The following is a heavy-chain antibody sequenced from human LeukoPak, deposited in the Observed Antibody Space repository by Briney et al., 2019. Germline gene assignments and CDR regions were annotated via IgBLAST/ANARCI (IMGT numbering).Heavy chain of an antibody. CDR3: ARRKLGSRAHLDY. Sequence: SETLSLTCTVSGGSISSSSYYWGWIRQPPGKGLEWIGEINHSGSTNYNPSLKSRVTISVDTSKNQFSLKLSSVTAADTAVYYCARRKLGSRAHLDYWGQGTLVTVSS. CDR2: INHSGST. J-gene: IGHJ4*02. D-gene: IGHD7-27*01. CDR1: GGSISSSSYY. V-gene: IGHV4-39*07.